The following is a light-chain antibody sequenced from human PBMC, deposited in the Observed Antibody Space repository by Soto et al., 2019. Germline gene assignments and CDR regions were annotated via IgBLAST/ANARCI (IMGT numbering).Light chain of an antibody. CDR3: EQYGSSYPWT. CDR2: GAS. CDR1: QSVSSNY. V-gene: IGKV3-20*01. J-gene: IGKJ1*01. Sequence: EIVLTQSPGTLSLSPRERATLSCRASQSVSSNYLAWYQQKPGQAPRLLVYGASSRATGIPDRFSGSGSGTDFTLSIRRLEPEAFAVYYCEQYGSSYPWTFGQGTTV.